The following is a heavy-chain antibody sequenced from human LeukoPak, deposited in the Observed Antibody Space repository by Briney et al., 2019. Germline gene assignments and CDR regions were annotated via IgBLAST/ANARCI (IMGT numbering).Heavy chain of an antibody. CDR3: ARVPVLLGYFDY. CDR1: GYTFTSNY. J-gene: IGHJ4*02. D-gene: IGHD3-10*01. Sequence: ASVKVSCKAFGYTFTSNYMHWVRQAPGQGPECMGVISPSGGSTTYAQKFQGRVTLTRDMSTSTDYLELSSLRSEDTAVYYCARVPVLLGYFDYWGQGTLVTVSS. V-gene: IGHV1-46*01. CDR2: ISPSGGST.